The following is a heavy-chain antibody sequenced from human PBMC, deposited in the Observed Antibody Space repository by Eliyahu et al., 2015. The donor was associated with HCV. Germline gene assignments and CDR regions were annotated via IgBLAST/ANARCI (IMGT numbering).Heavy chain of an antibody. J-gene: IGHJ4*02. D-gene: IGHD3-10*01. CDR2: VSDSGGT. Sequence: EVQLLESGGGLVQPGGSLRLSCAASGFMFRSSDMSWVRQAPGKGLEWVSGVSDSGGTYYADSVRGRFTISRDNSKNMLYLQMNSLRVEDTAVYYCAKEGRSFTPGYWGQGTLVIASS. CDR3: AKEGRSFTPGY. CDR1: GFMFRSSD. V-gene: IGHV3-23*01.